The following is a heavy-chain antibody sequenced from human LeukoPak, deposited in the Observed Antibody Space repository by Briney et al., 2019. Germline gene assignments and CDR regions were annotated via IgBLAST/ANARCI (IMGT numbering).Heavy chain of an antibody. CDR3: ATRGGYYGDRYYFDY. D-gene: IGHD4-17*01. CDR1: GGTSSSYA. CDR2: IIPIFGTA. V-gene: IGHV1-69*05. Sequence: SVKVSCKASGGTSSSYAISWVRQAPGQGLEWMGGIIPIFGTANYAQKFQGRVTITTDESTSTAYMELSSLRSEDTAVYYCATRGGYYGDRYYFDYWGQGTLVTVSS. J-gene: IGHJ4*02.